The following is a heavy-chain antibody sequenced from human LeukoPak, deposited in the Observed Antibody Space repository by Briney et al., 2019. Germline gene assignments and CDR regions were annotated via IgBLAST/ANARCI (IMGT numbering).Heavy chain of an antibody. J-gene: IGHJ6*03. V-gene: IGHV4-39*07. CDR3: ARSGWELLRYYYYYMDV. Sequence: SETLSLTCTVSGGSISSGRYYWGWIRQPPGKGLEWIGNFYYSGSTYYNPSLKSRVTISVDTSKNQFSLKLSSVTAADTAVYYCARSGWELLRYYYYYMDVWGKGTTVTISS. CDR1: GGSISSGRYY. D-gene: IGHD1-26*01. CDR2: FYYSGST.